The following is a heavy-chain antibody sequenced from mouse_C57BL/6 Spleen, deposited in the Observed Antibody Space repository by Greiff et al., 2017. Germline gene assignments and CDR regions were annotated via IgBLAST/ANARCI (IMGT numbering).Heavy chain of an antibody. CDR2: IYPGNSDT. Sequence: DVQLQESGTVLARPGASVKMSCKTSGYTFTSYWMHWVKQRPGQGLEWIGAIYPGNSDTSYNQKFKGKATLTAVTTARTAYMELSSLTNEDSAAYDCTRSDYYGSSLYAMDYWGQGTSVTVSS. V-gene: IGHV1-5*01. J-gene: IGHJ4*01. D-gene: IGHD1-1*01. CDR1: GYTFTSYW. CDR3: TRSDYYGSSLYAMDY.